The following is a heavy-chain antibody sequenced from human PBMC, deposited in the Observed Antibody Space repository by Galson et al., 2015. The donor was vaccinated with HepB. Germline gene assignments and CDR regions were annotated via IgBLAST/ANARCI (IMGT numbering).Heavy chain of an antibody. J-gene: IGHJ5*01. V-gene: IGHV4-31*11. Sequence: LSLTCDVSGGSFSSVGYYWSWIRHHPGKGLEWIGYIHYSGTTSYNPSFQSRLTISIDKSKSQFSLNLSSVTAADTALYYCASGPRGQRWFDSWGQGVLVTVSS. CDR1: GGSFSSVGYY. CDR2: IHYSGTT. CDR3: ASGPRGQRWFDS. D-gene: IGHD3-10*01.